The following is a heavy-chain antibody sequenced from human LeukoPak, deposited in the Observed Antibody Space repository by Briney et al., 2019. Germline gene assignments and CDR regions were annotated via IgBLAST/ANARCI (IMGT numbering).Heavy chain of an antibody. V-gene: IGHV3-74*01. J-gene: IGHJ4*02. CDR1: GFTFSKYC. CDR2: INTSGTVT. D-gene: IGHD6-19*01. CDR3: ATKQWLAPPPDS. Sequence: GGSLRLSCAASGFTFSKYCMIWVRQAPGKGLESVSRINTSGTVTPYADSVKGRFTVSRDNAENTMFLQMNSVRAEDTAVYYCATKQWLAPPPDSWGQGTPVTVSS.